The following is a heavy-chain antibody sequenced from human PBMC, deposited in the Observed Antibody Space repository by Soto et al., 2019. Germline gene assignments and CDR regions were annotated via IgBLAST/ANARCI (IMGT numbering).Heavy chain of an antibody. CDR3: ASSRPGYCSGGSCYWDY. D-gene: IGHD2-15*01. V-gene: IGHV4-59*01. J-gene: IGHJ4*02. CDR2: IYYSGST. CDR1: GGSISSYY. Sequence: SETLSLTCTVSGGSISSYYWSWIRQPPGKGLEWIGYIYYSGSTNYNPSLKSRGTISVDTSKNQFSLKLSSVTAADTAVDYCASSRPGYCSGGSCYWDYWGQGTLVTVSS.